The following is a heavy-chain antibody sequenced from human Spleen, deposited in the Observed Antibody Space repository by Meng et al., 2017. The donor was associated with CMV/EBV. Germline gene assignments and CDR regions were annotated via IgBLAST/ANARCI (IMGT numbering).Heavy chain of an antibody. CDR1: GGSISSYY. CDR2: IYYSGST. V-gene: IGHV4-59*01. J-gene: IGHJ6*02. Sequence: SETLSLTCTVSGGSISSYYWSWIRQPPGKGLEWIGYIYYSGSTNYNPSLKSRVTISVDTSKNQFSLKLSSVTAADTAVYYCASVNTAMAKGGIRGYYYYGMDVWGQGTTVTVSS. CDR3: ASVNTAMAKGGIRGYYYYGMDV. D-gene: IGHD5-18*01.